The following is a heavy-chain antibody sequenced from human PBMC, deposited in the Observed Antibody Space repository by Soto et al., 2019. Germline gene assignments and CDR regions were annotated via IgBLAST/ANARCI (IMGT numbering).Heavy chain of an antibody. Sequence: QVQLVQSGAEVKKPGSSVKVSCKASGGTFSSYAISWVRQAPGQGLEWMGGIIPIFGTANYAQKFQGRVTITADESTSTAYMELSSLRSDDTAVYYCARAVGYCISTSCPPSYYYGMDVWGQGTTVTVSS. D-gene: IGHD2-2*01. CDR2: IIPIFGTA. J-gene: IGHJ6*02. CDR1: GGTFSSYA. CDR3: ARAVGYCISTSCPPSYYYGMDV. V-gene: IGHV1-69*12.